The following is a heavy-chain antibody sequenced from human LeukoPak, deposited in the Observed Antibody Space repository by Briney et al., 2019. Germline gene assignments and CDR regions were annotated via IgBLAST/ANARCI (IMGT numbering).Heavy chain of an antibody. CDR3: VKGGQRYGFWRFDH. CDR2: ISGSGGST. Sequence: GESLTLSCVASGFSFSACAMSWIRQSPAKGLEWVSSISGSGGSTDYADSVKGRSTISRDNSKNNLFLQVNSLRGEDMGRYYCVKGGQRYGFWRFDHWDRGTLVAVSS. D-gene: IGHD3-3*01. CDR1: GFSFSACA. J-gene: IGHJ5*02. V-gene: IGHV3-23*01.